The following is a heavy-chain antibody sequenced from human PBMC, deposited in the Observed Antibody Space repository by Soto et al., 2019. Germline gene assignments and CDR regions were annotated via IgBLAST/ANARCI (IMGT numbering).Heavy chain of an antibody. CDR1: GFTFDDDD. CDR2: ITWNGVAM. CDR3: AKSLLVIRHLYHAMDV. D-gene: IGHD3-3*01. Sequence: EVQLVESGGGLVQPGRSLRRSCAASGFTFDDDDMHWVRQTPGKGLEWVSGITWNGVAMGYADSVKGRFTISRDDTKYSLYLQMNSLRPEDTALYYCAKSLLVIRHLYHAMDVWGKGTTVTVSS. V-gene: IGHV3-9*01. J-gene: IGHJ6*04.